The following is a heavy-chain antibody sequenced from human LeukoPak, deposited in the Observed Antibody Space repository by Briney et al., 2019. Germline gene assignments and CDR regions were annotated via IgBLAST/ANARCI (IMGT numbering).Heavy chain of an antibody. D-gene: IGHD3-3*01. V-gene: IGHV1-46*01. CDR2: INPSGGST. CDR1: GYTFTSYF. J-gene: IGHJ4*02. CDR3: AKDHTIFGVVIPFDY. Sequence: ASVKVSCKASGYTFTSYFIHWVRQAPGQGLEWMGIINPSGGSTSYAQKFQGRVTMTRDTSTSTVYMELSSLRSEDTAMYYCAKDHTIFGVVIPFDYWGQGTLVTVSS.